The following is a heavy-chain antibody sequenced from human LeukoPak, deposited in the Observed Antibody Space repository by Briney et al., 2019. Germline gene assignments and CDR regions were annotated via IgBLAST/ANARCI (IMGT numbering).Heavy chain of an antibody. Sequence: PSETLSLTCTVSGGSISSSSYYWGWIRQPPGKGLEWIGSIYYSGSTYYNPSLKSRVTISVDTSKNQFSLKLSSVTAADTAVYYCARGPSERQLVLEYYFDYWGQGTLVTVSS. CDR3: ARGPSERQLVLEYYFDY. V-gene: IGHV4-39*07. CDR2: IYYSGST. CDR1: GGSISSSSYY. J-gene: IGHJ4*02. D-gene: IGHD6-6*01.